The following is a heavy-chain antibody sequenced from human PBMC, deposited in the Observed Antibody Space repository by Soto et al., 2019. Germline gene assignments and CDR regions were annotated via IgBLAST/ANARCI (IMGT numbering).Heavy chain of an antibody. Sequence: QVQLVQSGAEEKKPGASVMVSCKASGYTFTGYAIQWVRQAPGQRLEWMGWINAGNGHTRYSQKFQGRVTILRDTSANTAYMELSSLRPEDKAVYYCAKAIWYSGSYYFDYWGQGTLVTVSS. J-gene: IGHJ4*02. V-gene: IGHV1-3*05. CDR2: INAGNGHT. D-gene: IGHD1-26*01. CDR1: GYTFTGYA. CDR3: AKAIWYSGSYYFDY.